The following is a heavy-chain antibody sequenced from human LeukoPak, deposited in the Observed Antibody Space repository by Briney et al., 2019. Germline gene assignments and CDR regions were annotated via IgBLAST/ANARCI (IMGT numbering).Heavy chain of an antibody. J-gene: IGHJ4*02. CDR3: AKDPTYDFWSGYYTASTLGY. Sequence: GGSLRLSCAASGFTFSSYSMNWVRQAPGKGLEWVSSISSSSSYIYYADSVKGRFTISRDNSKNTLYLQMNSLRAEDTAVYYCAKDPTYDFWSGYYTASTLGYWGQGTLVTVSS. D-gene: IGHD3-3*01. CDR1: GFTFSSYS. V-gene: IGHV3-21*04. CDR2: ISSSSSYI.